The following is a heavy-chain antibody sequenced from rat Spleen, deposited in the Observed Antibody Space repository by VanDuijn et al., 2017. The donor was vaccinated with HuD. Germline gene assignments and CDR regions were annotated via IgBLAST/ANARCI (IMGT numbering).Heavy chain of an antibody. J-gene: IGHJ2*01. V-gene: IGHV5S23*01. D-gene: IGHD1-7*01. CDR1: GFTFSDYA. Sequence: EVQLVESGGGLVQPGRSLKLSCAASGFTFSDYAMAWVRQAPKKGLEWVATISTGGGNTYYPDSVKGRFTISRDNAKSTLYLQMNSLRSEDTATYYCSRQGLTTGDWGQGVMVTVSS. CDR3: SRQGLTTGD. CDR2: ISTGGGNT.